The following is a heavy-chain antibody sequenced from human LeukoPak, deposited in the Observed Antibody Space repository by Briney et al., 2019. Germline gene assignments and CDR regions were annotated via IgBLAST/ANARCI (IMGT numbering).Heavy chain of an antibody. D-gene: IGHD2-2*01. CDR3: ASRGYCSSTSCLSVFDY. CDR1: GGSISSYY. CDR2: IYTSGST. V-gene: IGHV4-4*07. J-gene: IGHJ4*02. Sequence: SETLSLTCTVSGGSISSYYWSWIRQPAGKGLEWIGRIYTSGSTNYNPSLKSRVTMSVDTSKNQFSLKLSSVTAADTAVYYCASRGYCSSTSCLSVFDYWGQGTLVTVSS.